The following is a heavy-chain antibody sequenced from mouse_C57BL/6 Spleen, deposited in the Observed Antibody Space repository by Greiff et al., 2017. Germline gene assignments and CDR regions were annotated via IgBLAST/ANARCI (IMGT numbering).Heavy chain of an antibody. Sequence: EVQGVESGGGLVKPGGSLKLSCAASGFTFSSYAMSWVRQTPEKRLEWVATISDGGSYTYYPDNVKGRFTISRDNAKNNLYLQMSHLKSEDTAMYYCARDSGLRPGYFDYWGQGTTLTVSS. V-gene: IGHV5-4*01. CDR2: ISDGGSYT. CDR3: ARDSGLRPGYFDY. J-gene: IGHJ2*01. CDR1: GFTFSSYA. D-gene: IGHD3-2*02.